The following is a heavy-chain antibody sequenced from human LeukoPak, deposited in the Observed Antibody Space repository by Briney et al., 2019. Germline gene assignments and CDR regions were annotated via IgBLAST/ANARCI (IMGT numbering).Heavy chain of an antibody. V-gene: IGHV3-48*01. D-gene: IGHD2-15*01. J-gene: IGHJ1*01. Sequence: GGSLRLSCAASGFTFSSYNMNWVRQAPGKGLEWVSYISSSSSGINYADSVKGRFTISRDNAKNSLYLQMNSLRAEDTAVYYCASDSYSPEYFQHWGQGTLVTVSS. CDR1: GFTFSSYN. CDR2: ISSSSSGI. CDR3: ASDSYSPEYFQH.